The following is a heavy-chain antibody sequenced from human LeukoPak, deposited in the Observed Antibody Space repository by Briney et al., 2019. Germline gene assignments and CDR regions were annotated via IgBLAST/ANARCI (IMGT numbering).Heavy chain of an antibody. D-gene: IGHD2-2*01. CDR1: GFTFSSYA. J-gene: IGHJ4*02. CDR2: ISYDGSNK. V-gene: IGHV3-30-3*01. Sequence: GGSLRLSCAASGFTFSSYAMHWVRQAPGKGLEWVAVISYDGSNKYYADSVKGRFTISRDNSKNTLCLQMNSLRAEDTAVYYCARDPLPAGGSTHVDYWGQGTLVTVSS. CDR3: ARDPLPAGGSTHVDY.